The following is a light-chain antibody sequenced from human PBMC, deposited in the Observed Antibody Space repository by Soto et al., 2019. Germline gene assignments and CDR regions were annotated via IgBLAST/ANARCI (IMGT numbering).Light chain of an antibody. Sequence: EIVLTQSPGTLSLSPGERATLSCRASQSVNSRYLAWYRQKPGQSPRLLIYGASTRATGIPDWFSGSGSGTDFTLTINRLEPEDFAVYYFQQYGSSPRTFGQGTKVEIK. CDR2: GAS. CDR3: QQYGSSPRT. J-gene: IGKJ1*01. CDR1: QSVNSRY. V-gene: IGKV3-20*01.